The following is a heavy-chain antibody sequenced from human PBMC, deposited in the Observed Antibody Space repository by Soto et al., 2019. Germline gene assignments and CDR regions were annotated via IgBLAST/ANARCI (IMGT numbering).Heavy chain of an antibody. V-gene: IGHV3-7*01. CDR2: IKKDGSEK. CDR3: VAGSGWLPDF. Sequence: EVQLVESGGGLVQPRGSLRLSCAASGFSFSTYWMNWVRQAPGKGLEWVAIIKKDGSEKLYVDSVKGRFTISRDNARNSLYREMNSLRAEETAVYYCVAGSGWLPDFWGQGTLVTVSS. J-gene: IGHJ4*02. CDR1: GFSFSTYW. D-gene: IGHD6-19*01.